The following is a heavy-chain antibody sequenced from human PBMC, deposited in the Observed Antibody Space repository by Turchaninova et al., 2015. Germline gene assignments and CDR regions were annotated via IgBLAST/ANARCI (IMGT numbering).Heavy chain of an antibody. CDR1: GGSFRGYY. CDR2: INHSGST. D-gene: IGHD3-22*01. V-gene: IGHV4-34*01. J-gene: IGHJ4*02. Sequence: QVQLQQWGAGLLRPSEPLSLTCAVYGGSFRGYYWSWLRQPPGKGLEWTGEINHSGSTNYNPSLKSRVTISVDTSKNQFSLKLSSVTAADTAVYYCARGGSGGYDSSGYHSHLYFDYWGQGTLVTVSS. CDR3: ARGGSGGYDSSGYHSHLYFDY.